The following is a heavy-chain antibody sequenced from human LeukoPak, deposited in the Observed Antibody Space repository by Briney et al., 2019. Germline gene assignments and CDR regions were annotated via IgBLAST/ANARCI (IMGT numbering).Heavy chain of an antibody. D-gene: IGHD1-14*01. CDR3: ARARIDY. CDR1: GFTFSSYW. J-gene: IGHJ4*02. CDR2: IKDDGSEK. V-gene: IGHV3-7*04. Sequence: GGPLRLSCVGSGFTFSSYWMTWVRQATGKGLEWVANIKDDGSEKYSVDSVKGRFTISRDNAKNLPYLQMSSLRAEDTAVYYCARARIDYWDQGTLVTVSS.